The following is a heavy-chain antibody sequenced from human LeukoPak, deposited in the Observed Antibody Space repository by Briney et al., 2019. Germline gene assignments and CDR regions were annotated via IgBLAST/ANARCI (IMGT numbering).Heavy chain of an antibody. CDR3: AKDKRVGDGYNYYDY. CDR1: GFTFDDYT. CDR2: ISWDGGST. J-gene: IGHJ4*02. V-gene: IGHV3-43*01. D-gene: IGHD5-24*01. Sequence: GGSLRLSCAASGFTFDDYTMHWVRQAPGKGLEWVSLISWDGGSTYYADSVKGRFTISRDNSKNSLYLQMNSPRTEDTALYYCAKDKRVGDGYNYYDYWGQGTLVTVSS.